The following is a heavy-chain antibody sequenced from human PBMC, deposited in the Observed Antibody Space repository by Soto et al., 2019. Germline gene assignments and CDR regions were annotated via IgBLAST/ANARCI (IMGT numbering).Heavy chain of an antibody. Sequence: ASVKVSCKASGYTFTSYAMHWVRQAPGQRLEWMGWINAGNGNTKYSQKFQGRVTITRDTSASTAYMELSSLRSEDTAVYYCARITAAQAIQFFEPWGQGTLVTVSS. CDR1: GYTFTSYA. CDR3: ARITAAQAIQFFEP. D-gene: IGHD1-20*01. CDR2: INAGNGNT. J-gene: IGHJ5*02. V-gene: IGHV1-3*01.